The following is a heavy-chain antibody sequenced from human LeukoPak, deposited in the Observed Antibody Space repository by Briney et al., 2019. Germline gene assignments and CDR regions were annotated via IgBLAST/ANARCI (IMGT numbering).Heavy chain of an antibody. CDR3: ARDLLQYFDWLTMAGY. J-gene: IGHJ4*02. Sequence: SETLSLTCAVYGGSFNGYYWSWIRQPPGTGLEWIGEINHSGSTNYNPSLKSRVTISVDMSKSQFFLKLSSVTAADTAVYYCARDLLQYFDWLTMAGYWGQGTLVSVSS. D-gene: IGHD3-9*01. CDR2: INHSGST. CDR1: GGSFNGYY. V-gene: IGHV4-34*01.